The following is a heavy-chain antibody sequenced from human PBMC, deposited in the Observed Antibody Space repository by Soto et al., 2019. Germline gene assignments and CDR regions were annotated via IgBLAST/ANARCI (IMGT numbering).Heavy chain of an antibody. D-gene: IGHD3-10*01. CDR3: ARDRLLLGITMVRGVISN. Sequence: GSLRLSCAASGFTFSYHWMSWVRQAPGKGLEWVANKKQDGREKYYVDSVKGRLTISRDNAKNSLYLQMNSLRAEDTAVYYCARDRLLLGITMVRGVISNWGQGTLVTVSS. CDR1: GFTFSYHW. V-gene: IGHV3-7*05. CDR2: KKQDGREK. J-gene: IGHJ4*02.